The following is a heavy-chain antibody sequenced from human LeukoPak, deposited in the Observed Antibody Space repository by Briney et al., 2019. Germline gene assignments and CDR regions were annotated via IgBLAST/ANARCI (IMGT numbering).Heavy chain of an antibody. CDR1: GFTFDDYA. Sequence: GGSLRLSCAASGFTFDDYAMHWVRQAPGKGLEWVSGISWNSGSIGYADSVKGRFTISRDNAKNSLYLQMNSLRAEDTALYYCAKDKAVGVPTYFDYWGQGTLVTVSS. J-gene: IGHJ4*02. V-gene: IGHV3-9*01. CDR3: AKDKAVGVPTYFDY. D-gene: IGHD6-19*01. CDR2: ISWNSGSI.